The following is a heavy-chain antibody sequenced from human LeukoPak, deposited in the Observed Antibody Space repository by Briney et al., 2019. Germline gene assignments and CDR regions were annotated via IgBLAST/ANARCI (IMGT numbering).Heavy chain of an antibody. CDR3: ARESMVAYFDY. D-gene: IGHD2-15*01. J-gene: IGHJ4*02. CDR2: INTDGSTT. CDR1: GFTLSSYW. V-gene: IGHV3-74*01. Sequence: PGGSLRLSCAASGFTLSSYWMHWVRQAPGKGLVWVSRINTDGSTTSYEDSVKGRFTISRDNAKNTLYLQMNSLRAEDTAVYYCARESMVAYFDYWGQGTLVTVSS.